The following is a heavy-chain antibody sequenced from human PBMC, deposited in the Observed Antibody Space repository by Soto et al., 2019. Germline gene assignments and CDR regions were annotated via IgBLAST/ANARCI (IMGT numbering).Heavy chain of an antibody. D-gene: IGHD6-19*01. CDR2: IYYSGGT. Sequence: QVQLQESGPRLVKPSETLSLTCTVSGDSISSYYWTWIRQPPGKGLEWIGYIYYSGGTHYNPSLKSRFTISVDTSKNQCSLKLTSVTAADTAVYYCARGVARSGTWGQGNLVTVTS. CDR3: ARGVARSGT. V-gene: IGHV4-59*01. CDR1: GDSISSYY. J-gene: IGHJ5*02.